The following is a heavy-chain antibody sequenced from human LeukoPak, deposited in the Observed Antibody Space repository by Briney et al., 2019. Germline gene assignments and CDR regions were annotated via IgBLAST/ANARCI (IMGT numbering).Heavy chain of an antibody. D-gene: IGHD2-15*01. Sequence: PGGSLRLSCAASGFTFSTSWMHWVRQAPGKGLVWVSRIKSDGGSITYADSVKGRFTISRDNAKNTLYLQMNSLRAEDTAVYYCAKALRVVVVSSAPTNSPFDYWGQGTLVTVSS. J-gene: IGHJ4*02. CDR3: AKALRVVVVSSAPTNSPFDY. V-gene: IGHV3-74*01. CDR2: IKSDGGSI. CDR1: GFTFSTSW.